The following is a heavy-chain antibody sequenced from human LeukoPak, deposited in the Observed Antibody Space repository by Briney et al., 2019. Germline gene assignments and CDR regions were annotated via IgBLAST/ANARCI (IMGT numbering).Heavy chain of an antibody. J-gene: IGHJ6*02. CDR1: GGSISSSSYY. CDR2: ISSTGST. V-gene: IGHV4-61*02. Sequence: SETLSLTCTVSGGSISSSSYYWSWIRQPAGKGLEDLGRISSTGSTNYNPSLRSRVTISADTSKNQFSLKLSSVTAADTAAYYCARGQNYYYYGMDVWGQGTTVTVSS. CDR3: ARGQNYYYYGMDV.